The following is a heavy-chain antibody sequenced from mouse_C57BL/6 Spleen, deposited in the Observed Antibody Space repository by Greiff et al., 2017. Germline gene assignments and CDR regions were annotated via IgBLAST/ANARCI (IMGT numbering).Heavy chain of an antibody. CDR3: ALGVGWDYSYAMDY. V-gene: IGHV1-42*01. D-gene: IGHD3-1*01. CDR1: GYSFTGYY. Sequence: EVQLQHSGPELVKPGASVKISCKASGYSFTGYYMNWVKQSPEKSLEWIGEINPSTGGTTYNQKFKAKATLTVDKSSSTAYMQLKSLTSEDSAVYYCALGVGWDYSYAMDYWGQGTSVTVSS. J-gene: IGHJ4*01. CDR2: INPSTGGT.